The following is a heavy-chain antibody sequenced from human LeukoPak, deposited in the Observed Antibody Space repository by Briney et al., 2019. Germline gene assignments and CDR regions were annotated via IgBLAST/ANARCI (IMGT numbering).Heavy chain of an antibody. CDR3: ARSPHIVVVTAIFTQSSPEYFQH. D-gene: IGHD2-21*02. Sequence: PSETLSLTCTVSGGSISSGSYYWSWIRQPAGKGLEWIGRIYTSGSTNYNPSLKSRVTISVDTSKNQFSLKLSSVTAADTAVYYCARSPHIVVVTAIFTQSSPEYFQHWGQGTLVTVSS. CDR1: GGSISSGSYY. J-gene: IGHJ1*01. CDR2: IYTSGST. V-gene: IGHV4-61*02.